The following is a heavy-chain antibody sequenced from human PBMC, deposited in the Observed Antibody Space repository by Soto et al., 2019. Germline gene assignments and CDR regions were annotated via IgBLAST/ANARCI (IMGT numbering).Heavy chain of an antibody. Sequence: SETLSLTCAVYGVSFSGYYWSWIRQPPGKGLEWIGEINHSGSSNYNPSLKSRVTISVDTSKNQFSLKLSSVTAADTAVYYCARGLNRLLWFGETLYGMDVWGQGTTVTVSS. CDR2: INHSGSS. CDR3: ARGLNRLLWFGETLYGMDV. D-gene: IGHD3-10*01. V-gene: IGHV4-34*01. J-gene: IGHJ6*02. CDR1: GVSFSGYY.